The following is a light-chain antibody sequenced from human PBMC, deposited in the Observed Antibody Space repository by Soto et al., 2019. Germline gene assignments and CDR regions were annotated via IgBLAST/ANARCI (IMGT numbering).Light chain of an antibody. CDR3: HQFGSSPLDT. V-gene: IGKV3-20*01. J-gene: IGKJ3*01. CDR2: RAS. CDR1: QTISSSF. Sequence: EIVLTQSPGTLSLSPGERASLSCRASQTISSSFLAWYQQKPGQAPRLLIYRASRRAPGIPDRFSGSGSWTDFTLTIIRVEPEDFAVYYCHQFGSSPLDTFGPGTKGEIK.